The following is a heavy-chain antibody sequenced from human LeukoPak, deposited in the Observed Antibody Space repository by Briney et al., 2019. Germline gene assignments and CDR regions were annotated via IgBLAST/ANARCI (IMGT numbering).Heavy chain of an antibody. Sequence: KPGGSLRLSCAASGFTFSSYSMSWVRQAPGKGLEWVGRIKKKTDGGTAEYAAPVKGRFTISIDDSKNTLYLQMNSLKTEDTAVYYCTTVGDYVGEASFDYWGQGTLVTVSS. D-gene: IGHD4-23*01. J-gene: IGHJ4*02. V-gene: IGHV3-15*01. CDR2: IKKKTDGGTA. CDR3: TTVGDYVGEASFDY. CDR1: GFTFSSYS.